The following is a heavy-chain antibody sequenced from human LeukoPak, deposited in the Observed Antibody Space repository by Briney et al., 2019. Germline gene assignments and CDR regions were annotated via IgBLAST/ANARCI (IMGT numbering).Heavy chain of an antibody. CDR2: ITISGGTT. D-gene: IGHD2-8*01. J-gene: IGHJ4*02. CDR1: GLTFSSNP. CDR3: ARDLMVFFDS. V-gene: IGHV3-23*01. Sequence: GGSLRLSCAASGLTFSSNPMSWVSQAPGKGPEGVSSITISGGTTYYADSVKGRFTISRDNSKNTLFLQMNSLRAEDTAVYYCARDLMVFFDSWGQGTLVTVSS.